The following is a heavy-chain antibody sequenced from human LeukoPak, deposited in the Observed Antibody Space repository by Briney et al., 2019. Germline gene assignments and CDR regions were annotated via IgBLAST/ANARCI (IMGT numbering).Heavy chain of an antibody. CDR1: RFTFSSYA. D-gene: IGHD3-3*01. V-gene: IGHV3-23*01. J-gene: IGHJ4*02. CDR3: AKARFLEWLLSL. CDR2: ISGSGGST. Sequence: PGGSLRLSCAASRFTFSSYAMSWVRQAPGKGLGWVSAISGSGGSTYYADSVKGRFTISRDNSKNTLYLQMNSLRAEDTAVYYCAKARFLEWLLSLWGQGTLVTVSS.